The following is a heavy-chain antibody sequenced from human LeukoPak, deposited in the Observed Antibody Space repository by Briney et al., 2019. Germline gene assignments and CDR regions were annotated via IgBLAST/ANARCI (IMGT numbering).Heavy chain of an antibody. CDR2: ISGSGGST. D-gene: IGHD3-9*01. CDR3: AKGRPLRYFDWLLPPFDY. J-gene: IGHJ4*02. Sequence: GGSLRLSCAASGFTVSSNDMSWVRQAPGKGLEWVSAISGSGGSTYYADSVKGRFTISRDNSKNTLYLQMNSLRAEDTAVYYCAKGRPLRYFDWLLPPFDYWGQGTLVTVSS. V-gene: IGHV3-23*01. CDR1: GFTVSSND.